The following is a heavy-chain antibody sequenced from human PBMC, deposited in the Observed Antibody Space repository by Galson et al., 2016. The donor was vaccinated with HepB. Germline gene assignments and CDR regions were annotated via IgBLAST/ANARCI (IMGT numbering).Heavy chain of an antibody. D-gene: IGHD2-8*02. CDR1: GGSISSLCHY. Sequence: TLSPTCTVSGGSISSLCHYWTWIRQNPEKCLQWIGYKYYSRNAHYNPSPKSRVIISIDTSKTQFSLKLSSLTAADTAVYFCARSNYHGTSRASDIWGQGTVITVSS. J-gene: IGHJ3*02. CDR2: KYYSRNA. V-gene: IGHV4-31*03. CDR3: ARSNYHGTSRASDI.